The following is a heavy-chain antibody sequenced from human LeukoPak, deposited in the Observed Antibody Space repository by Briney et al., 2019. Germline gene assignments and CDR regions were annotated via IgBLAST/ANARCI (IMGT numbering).Heavy chain of an antibody. Sequence: VGSLRLSCAASGFTFSTYAMSWVRQTPEKGLEWVSAISDTGGNTFYAASVKGRFTISRDNSKNTLYLQMNSLRAEDTAIYYCAKGRTNDYWGQGTLVTVSS. J-gene: IGHJ4*02. CDR2: ISDTGGNT. CDR3: AKGRTNDY. D-gene: IGHD1/OR15-1a*01. V-gene: IGHV3-23*01. CDR1: GFTFSTYA.